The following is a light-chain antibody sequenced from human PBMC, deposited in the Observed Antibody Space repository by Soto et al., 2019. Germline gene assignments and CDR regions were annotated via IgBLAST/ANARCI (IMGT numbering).Light chain of an antibody. Sequence: QSVLTQPASVSGSPGQAITISCTGTSSDVGAYRHVSWHQQYPGKAPKLMIYDFSDRPSGVSYRFSGSKSGNTASLTISGLQAEDEADYYCSAYTTSRSYIFGSGTKLTVL. CDR1: SSDVGAYRH. J-gene: IGLJ6*01. CDR3: SAYTTSRSYI. CDR2: DFS. V-gene: IGLV2-14*01.